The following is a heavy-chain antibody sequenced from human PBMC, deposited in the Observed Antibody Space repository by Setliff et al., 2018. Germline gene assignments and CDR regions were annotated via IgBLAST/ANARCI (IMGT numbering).Heavy chain of an antibody. CDR3: ARQKSTGSGNNWFDP. D-gene: IGHD3-10*01. V-gene: IGHV5-51*01. CDR1: RFSFTHFW. Sequence: GASLTVTYKGSRFSFTHFWIGWVRQMHGKGLEWMGLIYAGDSDTRYNPSFQGRVTMSADKSINTAYLQWSSLKASGTAIYYCARQKSTGSGNNWFDPWGQGTLVTVSS. J-gene: IGHJ5*02. CDR2: IYAGDSDT.